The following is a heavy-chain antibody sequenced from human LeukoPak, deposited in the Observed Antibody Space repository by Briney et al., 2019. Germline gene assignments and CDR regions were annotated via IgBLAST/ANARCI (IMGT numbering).Heavy chain of an antibody. CDR2: IDPSSTYI. V-gene: IGHV3-21*01. CDR3: ARATYYDILTEPPEPVYYDYYGMDV. J-gene: IGHJ6*02. D-gene: IGHD3-9*01. CDR1: GFTFSSYS. Sequence: PGGSLRLSCAASGFTFSSYSMNWVRQAPGKRLEWVSAIDPSSTYIYYADSVKGRFTISRDNAENSLYLQMNSLRVEDTAVYYCARATYYDILTEPPEPVYYDYYGMDVWGQGTTVTVSS.